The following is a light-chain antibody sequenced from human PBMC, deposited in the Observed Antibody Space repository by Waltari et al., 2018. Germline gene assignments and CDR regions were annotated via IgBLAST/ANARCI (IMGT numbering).Light chain of an antibody. V-gene: IGKV3-15*01. Sequence: EIVMTQSPATLSVSPGERATLSRRASQSARNNLVCYQQKPGQAPRLLIYGASTRVTGIPARFSGSGSGKELTFTISSLQSEDFAVYYCQKYNNWPPWTFGQGTKVEIK. J-gene: IGKJ1*01. CDR2: GAS. CDR3: QKYNNWPPWT. CDR1: QSARNN.